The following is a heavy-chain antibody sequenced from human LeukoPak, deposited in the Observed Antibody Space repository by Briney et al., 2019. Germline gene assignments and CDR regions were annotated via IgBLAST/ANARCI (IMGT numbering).Heavy chain of an antibody. J-gene: IGHJ4*02. CDR2: VYSGGNT. D-gene: IGHD3-10*01. CDR3: ARVYGLLWFGELPYHPDFDY. Sequence: GGSLRLSCAASGFTVGSNYMCWVRQAPGKGLEWVSVVYSGGNTYYADSVKGRFTISRDDSKNTLFLQMNSLRSDDTAVYYCARVYGLLWFGELPYHPDFDYWGQGTLVTVSS. V-gene: IGHV3-53*05. CDR1: GFTVGSNY.